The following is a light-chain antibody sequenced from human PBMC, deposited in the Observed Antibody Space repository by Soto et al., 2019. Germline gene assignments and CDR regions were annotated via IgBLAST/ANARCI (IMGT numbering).Light chain of an antibody. CDR3: QQRSNWPLT. Sequence: EIVLTQSPATLSLSPGERATLSCRASQSVSSYLAWYQQKPGQAPRLLIYGASNRVTGIPARFSGSGSGTDFTLTISSLELEDFAVYYCQQRSNWPLTFGGGTKVEI. CDR1: QSVSSY. J-gene: IGKJ4*01. V-gene: IGKV3-11*01. CDR2: GAS.